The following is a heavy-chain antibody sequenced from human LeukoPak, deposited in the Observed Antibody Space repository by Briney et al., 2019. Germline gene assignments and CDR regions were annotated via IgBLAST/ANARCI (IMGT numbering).Heavy chain of an antibody. D-gene: IGHD3-9*01. CDR2: IYYSGTT. V-gene: IGHV4-39*01. J-gene: IGHJ4*02. CDR1: GGSNSSSNYY. Sequence: PSETLSLTCAVCGGSNSSSNYYWAWIRQPRGKGLEWIGSIYYSGTTYYNPSLKSRVTVSIDTSKKQFSLKVSSVTAAYTAIYYCARIVFDRSYYWGQGILVTVSS. CDR3: ARIVFDRSYY.